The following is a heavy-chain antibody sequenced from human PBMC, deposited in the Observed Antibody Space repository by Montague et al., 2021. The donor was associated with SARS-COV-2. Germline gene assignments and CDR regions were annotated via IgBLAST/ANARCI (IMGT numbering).Heavy chain of an antibody. Sequence: SLRLSCAASGFTFSDYHMSWIRQAPGKGLEWVSYISSSSYTNYADSVKGRFTISRDNARNSLYLQMNSLRAEDTAVYYCASSMIKAAAAYYYYGMDVWGQGTTVTVSS. CDR3: ASSMIKAAAAYYYYGMDV. CDR2: ISSSSYT. J-gene: IGHJ6*02. V-gene: IGHV3-11*06. CDR1: GFTFSDYH. D-gene: IGHD6-13*01.